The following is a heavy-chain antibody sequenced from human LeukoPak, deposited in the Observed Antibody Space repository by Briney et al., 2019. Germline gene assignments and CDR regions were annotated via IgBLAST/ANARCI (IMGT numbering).Heavy chain of an antibody. CDR3: AREGGSSWYWAFDI. D-gene: IGHD6-13*01. J-gene: IGHJ3*02. Sequence: GGSLRLSCAASGFTFSSYTMNWVRQAPGKGLECVSYIRSSSNTIYYADSVKGRFTISRDIAKNSLYLQMNSLRAEDTAVYYCAREGGSSWYWAFDIWGQGTMVTVSS. CDR2: IRSSSNTI. V-gene: IGHV3-48*04. CDR1: GFTFSSYT.